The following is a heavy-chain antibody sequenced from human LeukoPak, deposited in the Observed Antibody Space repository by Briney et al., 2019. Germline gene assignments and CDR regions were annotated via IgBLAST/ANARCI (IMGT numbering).Heavy chain of an antibody. D-gene: IGHD4-17*01. Sequence: NPSETLSLTCTVSGGSISSYYWSWIRQPPGKGLEWIGYIYYSGSTNYNPSLKSRVTISVDTSKNQFSLKLSSVTAADTAVYYCARDQSDGMTTVTPFDYWGQGTLVTVSS. V-gene: IGHV4-59*12. CDR2: IYYSGST. CDR3: ARDQSDGMTTVTPFDY. J-gene: IGHJ4*02. CDR1: GGSISSYY.